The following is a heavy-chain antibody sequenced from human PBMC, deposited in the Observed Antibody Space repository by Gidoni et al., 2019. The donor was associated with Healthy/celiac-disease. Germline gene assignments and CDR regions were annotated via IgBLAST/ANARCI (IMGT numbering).Heavy chain of an antibody. Sequence: QVQLQESGPGLVKPSQPLSLTCTVSGGSISSGSYYWCWTRQPAGKGLEWIGRIYTSGSTNYNPSLRSRVTISVDTSKNQFSLKLSSVTAADTAVYYCARSSSYYGMDVWGQGTTVTVSS. CDR2: IYTSGST. V-gene: IGHV4-61*02. J-gene: IGHJ6*02. CDR1: GGSISSGSYY. CDR3: ARSSSYYGMDV. D-gene: IGHD6-6*01.